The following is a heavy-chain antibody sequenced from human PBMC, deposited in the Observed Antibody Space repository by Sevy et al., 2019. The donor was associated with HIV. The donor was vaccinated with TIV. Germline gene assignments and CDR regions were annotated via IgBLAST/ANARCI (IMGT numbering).Heavy chain of an antibody. D-gene: IGHD3-10*01. Sequence: SETLSLTCTVSGGSITGYYWSWIRQPPGKGLEWIGYIYSSGTTYYNPSLKSRVTISVDTSKKQFSMKLRSVTAADTAVYYCARDTRGRDYWGQGTLVTVSS. V-gene: IGHV4-59*01. CDR3: ARDTRGRDY. CDR2: IYSSGTT. J-gene: IGHJ4*02. CDR1: GGSITGYY.